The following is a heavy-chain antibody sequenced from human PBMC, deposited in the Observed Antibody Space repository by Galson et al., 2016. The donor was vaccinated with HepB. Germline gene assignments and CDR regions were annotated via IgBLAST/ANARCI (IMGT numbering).Heavy chain of an antibody. Sequence: SLRLSCATSGFTFDDYAMGWVRQAPGKGLEWVSFIRVKTYPGPIDYAASVKGRFTISRDDSKYTAYLQMNSLKVEDTAVYYCVADHGGFDALDYWGQGTPVTVSS. J-gene: IGHJ4*02. V-gene: IGHV3-49*04. CDR1: GFTFDDYA. CDR3: VADHGGFDALDY. CDR2: IRVKTYPGPI. D-gene: IGHD4-23*01.